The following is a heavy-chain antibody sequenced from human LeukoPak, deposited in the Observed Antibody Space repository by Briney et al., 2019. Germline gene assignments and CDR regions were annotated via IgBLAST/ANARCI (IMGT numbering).Heavy chain of an antibody. CDR1: GYSFTTYW. CDR2: VYPGDSHT. V-gene: IGHV5-51*01. J-gene: IGHJ4*02. Sequence: PGESLQISCKGSGYSFTTYWIGWVRQMPGKGLEWMGIVYPGDSHTRYSPSFQGQVTISADKSITTTYLQWSSLEASDTAMYYCARTDSSGFRFDSWGQGTLVTVSS. D-gene: IGHD3-22*01. CDR3: ARTDSSGFRFDS.